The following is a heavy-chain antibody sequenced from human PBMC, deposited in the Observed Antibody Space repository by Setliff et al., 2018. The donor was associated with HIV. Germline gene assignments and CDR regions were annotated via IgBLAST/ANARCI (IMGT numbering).Heavy chain of an antibody. CDR2: VYYTGST. CDR3: ARYYYDSSGYINWFDP. J-gene: IGHJ5*02. D-gene: IGHD3-22*01. V-gene: IGHV4-31*03. CDR1: GGSINRGDYY. Sequence: SETLSLTCTVSGGSINRGDYYWSWIRQYPGQGLEWIGYVYYTGSTFYNPSLKSRVTISLDSSNNQFSLKLSSVTAADTAVYYCARYYYDSSGYINWFDPWGQGTVVTVSS.